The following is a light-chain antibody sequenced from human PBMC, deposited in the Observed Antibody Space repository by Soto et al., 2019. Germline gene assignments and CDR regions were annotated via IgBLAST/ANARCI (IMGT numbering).Light chain of an antibody. Sequence: QSALTQPASVSGSPGQSITISCTGTSSDVGGYDYVSWYQQHPGKAPKLMIYDVRVRPSGISNRFSGSKSGSTASLTISGLQAEDEADYYCSSYTSTSTLVVFGGGTKVTVL. CDR1: SSDVGGYDY. CDR3: SSYTSTSTLVV. V-gene: IGLV2-14*01. J-gene: IGLJ3*02. CDR2: DVR.